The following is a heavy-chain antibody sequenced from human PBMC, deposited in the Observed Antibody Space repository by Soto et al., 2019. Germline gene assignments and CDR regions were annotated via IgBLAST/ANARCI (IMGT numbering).Heavy chain of an antibody. V-gene: IGHV3-33*01. D-gene: IGHD2-15*01. Sequence: QVQLVESGEGVVQPGRSLRLSCAASGFTFSSYGMHWVRQAPGKGLEWVAVIWYDGSNKYYADSVKGRFTISRDNSKNTLYLQMNSLRAEDTAVYYCARGRRYCSGGSCYTYYYYYYYMDVWGKGTTVTVSS. CDR3: ARGRRYCSGGSCYTYYYYYYYMDV. J-gene: IGHJ6*03. CDR1: GFTFSSYG. CDR2: IWYDGSNK.